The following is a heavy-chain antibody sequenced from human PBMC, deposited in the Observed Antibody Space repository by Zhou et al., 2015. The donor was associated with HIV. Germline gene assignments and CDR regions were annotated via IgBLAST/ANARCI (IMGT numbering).Heavy chain of an antibody. J-gene: IGHJ6*01. CDR1: GGTFSSYA. CDR3: ARGRVMVRGVIPQSQPDGMDV. V-gene: IGHV1-69*01. CDR2: IIPIFGTA. Sequence: QVQLVQSGAEVKKPGSSVKVSCKASGGTFSSYAISWVRQAPGQGLEWMGGIIPIFGTANYAQKFQGRVTITADESTSTAYMELSSLRSEDTAVYYCARGRVMVRGVIPQSQPDGMDVWGPRGPRVTVSS. D-gene: IGHD3-10*01.